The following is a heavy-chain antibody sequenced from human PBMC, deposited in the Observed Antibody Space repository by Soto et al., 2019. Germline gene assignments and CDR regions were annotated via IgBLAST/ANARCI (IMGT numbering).Heavy chain of an antibody. V-gene: IGHV4-39*01. CDR3: ARLYGSGYYSPDY. J-gene: IGHJ4*02. CDR1: GGSISSRSFF. D-gene: IGHD3-22*01. Sequence: TLSLTCTVSGGSISSRSFFWGWIRQPPGRGLEWIGSIYYSRSTYYNPSLKSRVTISADTSKNQFSLQLRSVTAADTAVYYCARLYGSGYYSPDYWGQGTLVTVSS. CDR2: IYYSRST.